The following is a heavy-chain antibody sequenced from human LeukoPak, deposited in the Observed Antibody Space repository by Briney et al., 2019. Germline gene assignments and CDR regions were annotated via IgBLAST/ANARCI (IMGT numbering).Heavy chain of an antibody. D-gene: IGHD3-16*01. J-gene: IGHJ6*03. V-gene: IGHV3-11*04. Sequence: GGSLRLSCAASGFTFSDYYMSWIRQAPGKGLEWVSYISSSGSTIYYADSVKGRFTISRDNAKNSLYLQMNSLRAEDTAVYYCARDFGALSSPAYYYYYMDVWGKGTTVTISS. CDR2: ISSSGSTI. CDR1: GFTFSDYY. CDR3: ARDFGALSSPAYYYYYMDV.